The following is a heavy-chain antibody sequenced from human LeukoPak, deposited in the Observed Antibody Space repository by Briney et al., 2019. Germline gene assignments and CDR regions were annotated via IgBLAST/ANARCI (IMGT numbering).Heavy chain of an antibody. CDR3: ARDIRLDIVVVPAVL. V-gene: IGHV3-21*04. CDR2: MSSSSSYI. CDR1: GFTFSSYS. D-gene: IGHD2-2*03. J-gene: IGHJ4*02. Sequence: AGGSLRLSCAASGFTFSSYSMNWVRQAPGKGLEWVSSMSSSSSYIYYADSVKGRFTISRDNAKNSLYLQMNSLRAEDTAVYYCARDIRLDIVVVPAVLWGQGTLVTVFS.